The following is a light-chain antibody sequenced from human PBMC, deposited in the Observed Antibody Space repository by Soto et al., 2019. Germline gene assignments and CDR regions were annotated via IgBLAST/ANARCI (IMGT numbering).Light chain of an antibody. Sequence: QSVLTQPPSASVTPGQRVTISCSVSSSNVGSNTVSWYQQLPGTAPKVLIYSDDQRPSGVPDRFSGSRSGSSASLAISGLQSGDEADYYCASWEDSLNGWVIGGGTQLTVL. V-gene: IGLV1-44*01. CDR3: ASWEDSLNGWV. CDR2: SDD. J-gene: IGLJ3*02. CDR1: SSNVGSNT.